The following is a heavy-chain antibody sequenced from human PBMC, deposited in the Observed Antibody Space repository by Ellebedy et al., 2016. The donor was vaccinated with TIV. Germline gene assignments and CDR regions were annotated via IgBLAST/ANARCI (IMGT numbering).Heavy chain of an antibody. J-gene: IGHJ4*02. D-gene: IGHD5-24*01. V-gene: IGHV1-69*13. CDR2: IIPIFGTA. CDR3: ARLGDGYRIDY. CDR1: GGTFSSYA. Sequence: AASVKVSCKASGGTFSSYAISWVRQAPGQGLEWMGGIIPIFGTANYAQKFQGRVTITADESTSTAYMELSRLRSDDTAVYYCARLGDGYRIDYWGQGTLVTVSS.